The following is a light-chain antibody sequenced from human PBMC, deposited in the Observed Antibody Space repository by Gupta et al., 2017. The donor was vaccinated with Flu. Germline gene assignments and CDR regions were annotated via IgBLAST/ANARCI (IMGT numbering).Light chain of an antibody. V-gene: IGLV2-14*03. CDR1: NSEVGDYEY. CDR2: DDT. Sequence: ITISCSATNSEVGDYEYVSQYQQHPGKAPKIMIYDDTNRPSGVSDRCSGSKTETTAALTVSGPQHEDEADYFCCANTVSTTIFGGGTKLTVL. J-gene: IGLJ2*01. CDR3: CANTVSTTI.